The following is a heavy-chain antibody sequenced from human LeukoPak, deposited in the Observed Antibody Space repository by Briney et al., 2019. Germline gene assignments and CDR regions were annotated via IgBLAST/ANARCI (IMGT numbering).Heavy chain of an antibody. J-gene: IGHJ4*02. CDR3: AAGPGGYDSSGYPDY. CDR2: ISAYNGNT. CDR1: GYAFTSYG. V-gene: IGHV1-18*01. D-gene: IGHD3-22*01. Sequence: ASVKVSCKASGYAFTSYGISWVRQAPGQGLEWMRWISAYNGNTNYAQKLQGRVTMTTDTSTSTAYMELRSLRSDDTAVYYCAAGPGGYDSSGYPDYWGQGTLVTVSS.